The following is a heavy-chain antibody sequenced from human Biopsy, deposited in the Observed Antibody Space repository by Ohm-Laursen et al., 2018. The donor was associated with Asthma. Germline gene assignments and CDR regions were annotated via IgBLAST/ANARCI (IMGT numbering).Heavy chain of an antibody. CDR2: LIPVLGTP. CDR3: ARGYSGSDRIVYYYSGLEV. V-gene: IGHV1-69*13. D-gene: IGHD5-12*01. J-gene: IGHJ6*02. Sequence: VKIPCKASGDSFSNYAISWVRQAPGQGLEWMGGLIPVLGTPDHAQMFEGRVTITADESTSTAYMELSSLSSEDTAVYYCARGYSGSDRIVYYYSGLEVWGQGTTVTVSS. CDR1: GDSFSNYA.